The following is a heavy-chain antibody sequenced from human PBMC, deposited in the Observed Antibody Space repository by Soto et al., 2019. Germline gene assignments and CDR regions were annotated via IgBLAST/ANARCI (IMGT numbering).Heavy chain of an antibody. D-gene: IGHD6-19*01. V-gene: IGHV3-48*02. CDR3: SSERAVGIAVALNWFDP. CDR2: ISSSSSTI. Sequence: EVQLVESGGGLVQPGGSLRLSCAASGFTFSSYSMNWVRQAPGKGLEWVSYISSSSSTIYYAYSVKGRFTISRDNASNSLDLQMNSLRDEDTAVYYWSSERAVGIAVALNWFDPWGQGTLVTVSS. CDR1: GFTFSSYS. J-gene: IGHJ5*02.